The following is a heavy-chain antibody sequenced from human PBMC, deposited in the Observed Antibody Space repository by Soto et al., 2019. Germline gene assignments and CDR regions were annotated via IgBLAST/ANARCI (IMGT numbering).Heavy chain of an antibody. V-gene: IGHV5-10-1*01. J-gene: IGHJ6*02. CDR2: IDPSDSYT. Sequence: GVSLKISCKGSGYSFTSYWISWVRQMPGKGLEWMGRIDPSDSYTNYSPSFQGHVTISADKSISTAYLQWSSLEASDTAMYYCARSSPYYYGMDVWGQGTTVTVSS. CDR1: GYSFTSYW. CDR3: ARSSPYYYGMDV.